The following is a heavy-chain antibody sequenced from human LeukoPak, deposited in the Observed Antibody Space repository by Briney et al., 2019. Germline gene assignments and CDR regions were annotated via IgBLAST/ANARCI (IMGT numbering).Heavy chain of an antibody. CDR3: ARANWSGYYRHFDY. V-gene: IGHV4-59*01. Sequence: PSETLSLTCAVYGGSISSYYWSWIRQPPGKGLEWIGYIYYSGSTNYNPSLKSRVTISVDTSKNQFSLKLSSVTAADTAVYYCARANWSGYYRHFDYWGQGTLVTVSS. CDR2: IYYSGST. D-gene: IGHD3-3*01. J-gene: IGHJ4*02. CDR1: GGSISSYY.